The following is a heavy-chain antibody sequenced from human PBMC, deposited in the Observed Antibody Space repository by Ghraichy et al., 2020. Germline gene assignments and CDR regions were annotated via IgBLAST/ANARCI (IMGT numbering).Heavy chain of an antibody. D-gene: IGHD2-15*01. Sequence: ASVKVSCKASGYTFSSYGISWVRQAPGQGLEWMGWISAYNGNANYAQKFRGRVTMTTDTSTSTVYMELRSLKSDDTAVYYCARDGSTPRFDYWGQGTLVTVSS. CDR3: ARDGSTPRFDY. V-gene: IGHV1-18*04. CDR2: ISAYNGNA. J-gene: IGHJ4*02. CDR1: GYTFSSYG.